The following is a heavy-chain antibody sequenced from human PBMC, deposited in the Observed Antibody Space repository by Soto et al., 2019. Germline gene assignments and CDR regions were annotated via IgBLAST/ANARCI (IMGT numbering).Heavy chain of an antibody. J-gene: IGHJ4*02. V-gene: IGHV4-30-4*01. CDR3: ASRHSSPYGAY. CDR1: GGSISSGDYY. Sequence: QVQLQESGPGLVKPSQTLSLTCTVSGGSISSGDYYWSWIRQPPGQGLEWIGSSYYSGSTYYNPSLTSRVTISVDTSKNQSSLKRNSVTAADTAVYYCASRHSSPYGAYWGQGTLVTVSS. D-gene: IGHD4-17*01. CDR2: SYYSGST.